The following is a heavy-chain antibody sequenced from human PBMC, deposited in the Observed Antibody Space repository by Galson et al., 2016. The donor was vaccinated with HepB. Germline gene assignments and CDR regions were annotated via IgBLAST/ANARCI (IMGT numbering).Heavy chain of an antibody. D-gene: IGHD1-1*01. CDR3: ARSFPHQLVPFDP. CDR1: GFTLSSRS. Sequence: LRLSCAASGFTLSSRSMNWVRLAPGKGLEWIGSIYYRGSTFYNPSLKSRVTISIDTSKSQFSLKLSSLTAADTAVYYCARSFPHQLVPFDPWGQGTLVSVSS. CDR2: IYYRGST. V-gene: IGHV4-39*07. J-gene: IGHJ5*02.